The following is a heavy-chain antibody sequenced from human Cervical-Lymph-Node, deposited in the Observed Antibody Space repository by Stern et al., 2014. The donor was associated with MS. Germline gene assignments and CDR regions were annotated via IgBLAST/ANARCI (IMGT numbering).Heavy chain of an antibody. V-gene: IGHV5-51*03. Sequence: QLVESGAEVKKPGESLKISCKGSGYSFATYWIGWVRQMPGKGLEGMGVIYPGDSDTRYSPSFQGQVPISADKSISTAYLHWSSLKASDTAMYYCARPGDDTAKYGLDVWGQGTTVTVSS. CDR3: ARPGDDTAKYGLDV. CDR2: IYPGDSDT. J-gene: IGHJ6*02. D-gene: IGHD5-18*01. CDR1: GYSFATYW.